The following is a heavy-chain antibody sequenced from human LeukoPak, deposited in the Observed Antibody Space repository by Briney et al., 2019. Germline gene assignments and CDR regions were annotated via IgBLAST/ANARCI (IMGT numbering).Heavy chain of an antibody. V-gene: IGHV3-53*01. CDR2: IYSGGST. CDR1: GFTVSSNY. Sequence: GVSLRLSCAASGFTVSSNYMSWVRQAPGKGLEWVSVIYSGGSTYYADSVKGRFTISRDNAKNSLYLQMNSLRAEDTAVYYCARSLYSSSWNYYYYYYMDVWGKGTTVTVSS. D-gene: IGHD6-6*01. CDR3: ARSLYSSSWNYYYYYYMDV. J-gene: IGHJ6*03.